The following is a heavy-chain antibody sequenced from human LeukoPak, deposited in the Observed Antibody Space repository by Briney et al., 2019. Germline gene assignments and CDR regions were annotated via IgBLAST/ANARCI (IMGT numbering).Heavy chain of an antibody. J-gene: IGHJ4*02. V-gene: IGHV1-69*05. Sequence: SVKVSCKASGGTFSSYAISWVRQAPGQGLEWMGGIIPIFGTANYAQKFQGRVTTTTDESTSTAYMELSSLRSEDTAVYYCARTYYYDSSGYYYFDYWGQGTLVTVSS. CDR1: GGTFSSYA. CDR2: IIPIFGTA. D-gene: IGHD3-22*01. CDR3: ARTYYYDSSGYYYFDY.